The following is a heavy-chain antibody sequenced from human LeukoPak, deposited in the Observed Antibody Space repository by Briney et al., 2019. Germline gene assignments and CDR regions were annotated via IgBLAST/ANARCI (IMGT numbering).Heavy chain of an antibody. CDR2: TYHRSTWYD. CDR3: TREVARPGGFDY. Sequence: SQTLSLTCAISGDIVSSNNAAWNWIRQSPSRGLEWLGRTYHRSTWYDDYVVSVRSRLTITPDISKNQASLQLNSVTPEDTAVYYCTREVARPGGFDYWGQGITVTVSS. D-gene: IGHD6-6*01. CDR1: GDIVSSNNAA. J-gene: IGHJ4*02. V-gene: IGHV6-1*01.